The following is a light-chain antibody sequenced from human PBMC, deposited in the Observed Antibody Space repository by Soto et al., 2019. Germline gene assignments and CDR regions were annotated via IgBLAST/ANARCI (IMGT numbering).Light chain of an antibody. J-gene: IGKJ4*01. Sequence: IRLTQSPSSLSASLGDRVTITWRASQDISSYLGWYQQKKGKAPKLLIYAASTLQSGVPSRFSGSGYGTDFNLTINSLQTEDFATYFCQQLNNYPSTFGGGTKVDIK. CDR2: AAS. CDR3: QQLNNYPST. CDR1: QDISSY. V-gene: IGKV1-9*01.